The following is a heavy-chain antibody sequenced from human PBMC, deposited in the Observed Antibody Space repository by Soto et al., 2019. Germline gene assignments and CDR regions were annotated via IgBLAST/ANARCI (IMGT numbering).Heavy chain of an antibody. J-gene: IGHJ4*02. CDR2: INHSGST. Sequence: QVQLQQWGAGLLKPSETLSLTCAVYGGSFSGYYWSWIRQPPGKGLEWIGEINHSGSTNYNPSLKSRVTISVDTSKNQFSLKLSSVTAADTAVYYCAQWGRYCSGGSCYHGLGYWGQGTLVTVSS. V-gene: IGHV4-34*01. CDR1: GGSFSGYY. CDR3: AQWGRYCSGGSCYHGLGY. D-gene: IGHD2-15*01.